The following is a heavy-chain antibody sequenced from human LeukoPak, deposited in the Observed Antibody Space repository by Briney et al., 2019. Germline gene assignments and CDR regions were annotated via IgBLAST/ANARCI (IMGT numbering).Heavy chain of an antibody. CDR1: GFFFSRSA. V-gene: IGHV3-23*01. CDR2: ISGSGGST. Sequence: GGSPRLSCAASGFFFSRSAMSWVRQAPGKGLEWVSAISGSGGSTYYADSVKGRFTISRDNSKNTLYLQMNSLRAEDTAVYYCAKFLVGPTGYFQHWGQGTLVTVSS. J-gene: IGHJ1*01. CDR3: AKFLVGPTGYFQH. D-gene: IGHD1-26*01.